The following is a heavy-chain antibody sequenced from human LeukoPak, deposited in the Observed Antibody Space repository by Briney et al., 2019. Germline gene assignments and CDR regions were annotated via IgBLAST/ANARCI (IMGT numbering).Heavy chain of an antibody. CDR3: AELGITMIGGV. J-gene: IGHJ6*04. V-gene: IGHV3-48*03. CDR1: GFTFSSYE. D-gene: IGHD3-10*02. Sequence: GGSLRLSCAASGFTFSSYEMNWVRRAPGKGLEWVSYISSSGSTIYYADSAKGRFTISGDNAKNSLYLQMNSLRAEDTAVYYCAELGITMIGGVWGKGTTVTISS. CDR2: ISSSGSTI.